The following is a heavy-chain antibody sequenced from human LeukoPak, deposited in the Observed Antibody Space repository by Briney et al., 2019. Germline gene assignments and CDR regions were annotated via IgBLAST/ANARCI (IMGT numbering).Heavy chain of an antibody. CDR1: GYALTELS. D-gene: IGHD6-6*01. V-gene: IGHV1-24*01. CDR2: FDLEDGET. CDR3: ATKMGQLVQYNYYGMDV. J-gene: IGHJ6*02. Sequence: ASVKVSCKVSGYALTELSMHWVRQAPGKGLEWMGGFDLEDGETIYAQKFQGRVTMTEDASTDTVYMELSSLRSEDTAVYYCATKMGQLVQYNYYGMDVWGQGTTVTVS.